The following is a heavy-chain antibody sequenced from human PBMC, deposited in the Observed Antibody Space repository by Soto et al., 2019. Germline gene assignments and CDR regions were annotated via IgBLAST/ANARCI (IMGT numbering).Heavy chain of an antibody. CDR2: IYYSGST. V-gene: IGHV4-39*01. CDR1: GGSISSSSYY. Sequence: QLQLQESGPGLVKPSETLSLTCTVSGGSISSSSYYWGWIRQPPGKGLEWIGSIYYSGSTYYNPSLKXRXTXPXXTSKNQFSLKQSSVTAADTAVYYCASRGSSSWYGYWGQGTLVTVSS. D-gene: IGHD6-13*01. CDR3: ASRGSSSWYGY. J-gene: IGHJ4*02.